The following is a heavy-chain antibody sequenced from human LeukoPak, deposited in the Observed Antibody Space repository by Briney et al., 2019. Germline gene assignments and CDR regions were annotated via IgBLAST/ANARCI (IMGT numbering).Heavy chain of an antibody. Sequence: XXXXYTFTXYYMHWVRQAPGQGLEWMGWINPNSGGTNXAQKFQGRVTMTRDTSISTAYMELSRLRSDDTAVDYCAXXXXXXXXXXXXQHWGQXTXVTVSS. CDR1: XYTFTXYY. J-gene: IGHJ1*01. CDR3: AXXXXXXXXXXXXQH. V-gene: IGHV1-2*02. CDR2: INPNSGGT.